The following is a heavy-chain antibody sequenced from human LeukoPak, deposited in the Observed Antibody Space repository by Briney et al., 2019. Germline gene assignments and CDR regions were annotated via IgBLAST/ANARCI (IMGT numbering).Heavy chain of an antibody. J-gene: IGHJ4*02. CDR3: AKGTVAGDYYFDY. D-gene: IGHD6-19*01. V-gene: IGHV3-23*01. CDR2: ISGSGGST. CDR1: GFTFSSYA. Sequence: PGGSLRLSCAASGFTFSSYAMSWVRQAPGKGPEWVSAISGSGGSTYYADSVKGRFTISGDNSKNTLYLQMNSLRAEDTAVYYCAKGTVAGDYYFDYWGQGTLVTVSS.